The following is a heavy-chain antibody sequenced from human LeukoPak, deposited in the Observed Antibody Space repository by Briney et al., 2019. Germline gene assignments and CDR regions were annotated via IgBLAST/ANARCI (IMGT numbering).Heavy chain of an antibody. V-gene: IGHV3-30-3*01. CDR3: AKTLVASPGNTGGP. J-gene: IGHJ5*02. D-gene: IGHD6-6*01. CDR1: GXTFSNSA. Sequence: GGSLRLSCAASGXTFSNSAMHWVSQAAGKGLEWVAVISFDGTKKYYADSVKGRFTPSRDNAKSSLYLQMNSLRAEDTAVYYCAKTLVASPGNTGGPWGQGTLVTVSS. CDR2: ISFDGTKK.